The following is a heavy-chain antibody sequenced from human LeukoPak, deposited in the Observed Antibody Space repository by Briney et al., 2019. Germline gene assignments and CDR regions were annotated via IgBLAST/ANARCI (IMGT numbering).Heavy chain of an antibody. J-gene: IGHJ5*02. D-gene: IGHD3-10*01. CDR2: LSSDGSKK. Sequence: GGPLRLSCAASGFSFSTYAMHWVRQVPGKGLEWVAVLSSDGSKKFYVDSVKGRFTISRDNSKNTLSLQMDSLTAEDTAVYYCARDYYSSSGSIYNWFDPWGQGTLVTVSS. CDR3: ARDYYSSSGSIYNWFDP. CDR1: GFSFSTYA. V-gene: IGHV3-30*04.